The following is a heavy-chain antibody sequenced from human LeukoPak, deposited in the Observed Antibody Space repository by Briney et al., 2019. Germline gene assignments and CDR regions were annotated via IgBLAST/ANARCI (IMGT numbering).Heavy chain of an antibody. CDR3: ARVVLWFGESGRYYFDY. Sequence: ASVKVSCKASGGIFTSYAFGWARQAPGQGLEWMGRIIPILGIVNYAQKFQGRITITGDESTNTAYMELSSLRSDDTAVYYCARVVLWFGESGRYYFDYWGQGTLVTVSS. D-gene: IGHD3-10*01. CDR2: IIPILGIV. J-gene: IGHJ4*02. V-gene: IGHV1-69*15. CDR1: GGIFTSYA.